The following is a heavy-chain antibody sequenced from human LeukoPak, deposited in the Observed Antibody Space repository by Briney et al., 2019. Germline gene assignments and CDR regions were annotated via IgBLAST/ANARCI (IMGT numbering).Heavy chain of an antibody. V-gene: IGHV1-2*02. J-gene: IGHJ4*02. CDR3: ARDITYSSNWPPGDY. Sequence: ASVKVSCKASGYTFTGYSMHWVRQAPGQGLEWMGWINPNTGGTNYAQKFQGRVTMTRDTSISTAYMELSRLRSDDTAVYYCARDITYSSNWPPGDYWGQGTLVTVSS. CDR2: INPNTGGT. CDR1: GYTFTGYS. D-gene: IGHD6-13*01.